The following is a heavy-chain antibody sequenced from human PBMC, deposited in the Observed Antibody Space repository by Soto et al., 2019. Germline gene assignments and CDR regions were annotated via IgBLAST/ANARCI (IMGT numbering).Heavy chain of an antibody. CDR3: ARGLGYCSGGSCTYYYGMDV. J-gene: IGHJ6*02. Sequence: GASVKVSCKASGYTFTSYGISWVLQAPGQGLEWMGWISAYNGNTNYAQKLQGRVTMTTDTSTSTAYMELRSLRSDDTAVYYCARGLGYCSGGSCTYYYGMDVWGQGTTVTVSS. V-gene: IGHV1-18*01. CDR1: GYTFTSYG. D-gene: IGHD2-15*01. CDR2: ISAYNGNT.